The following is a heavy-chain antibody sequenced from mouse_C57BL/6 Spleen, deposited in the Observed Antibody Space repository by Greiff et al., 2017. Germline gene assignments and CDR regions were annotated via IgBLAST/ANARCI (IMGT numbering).Heavy chain of an antibody. J-gene: IGHJ2*01. V-gene: IGHV1-69*01. CDR3: ARGYSSADY. CDR1: GYTFTSYW. D-gene: IGHD1-1*01. Sequence: QVQLQQPGAELVMPGASVKLSCKASGYTFTSYWMHWVKQRPGQGLEWIGEIDPSDSYTNYNQKFKGKSTLTVDKSSSTAYMQLSSLTSEDSAVYYCARGYSSADYWGQGTTLTVSS. CDR2: IDPSDSYT.